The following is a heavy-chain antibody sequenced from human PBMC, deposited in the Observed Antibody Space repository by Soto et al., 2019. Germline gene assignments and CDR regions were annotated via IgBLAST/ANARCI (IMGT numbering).Heavy chain of an antibody. CDR1: GDSVSSASYY. V-gene: IGHV4-61*01. D-gene: IGHD6-25*01. Sequence: SEALSLTCTVYGDSVSSASYYWSWIRQSPGKGLEWIGYIYYSGSTKYNPSLNSLVTISVDTSKNQFSLKLSSVTAADTAVYYCARSLKVLSGCFNPWGQGTLVTVSS. CDR2: IYYSGST. J-gene: IGHJ5*02. CDR3: ARSLKVLSGCFNP.